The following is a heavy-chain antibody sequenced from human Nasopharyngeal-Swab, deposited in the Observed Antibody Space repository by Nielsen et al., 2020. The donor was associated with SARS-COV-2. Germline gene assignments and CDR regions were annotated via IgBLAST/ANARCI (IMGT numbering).Heavy chain of an antibody. CDR1: GFTFSSYA. CDR2: ISGSGGST. D-gene: IGHD3-10*01. CDR3: AKDREATYYYGSGSFDY. J-gene: IGHJ4*02. V-gene: IGHV3-23*01. Sequence: GGSLRLSCAASGFTFSSYAMSWVRQAPGKGRERVSAISGSGGSTYYADSVKGRFTISRDNSKNTLYLQMNSLRAEDTAVYYCAKDREATYYYGSGSFDYWGQGTLVTVSS.